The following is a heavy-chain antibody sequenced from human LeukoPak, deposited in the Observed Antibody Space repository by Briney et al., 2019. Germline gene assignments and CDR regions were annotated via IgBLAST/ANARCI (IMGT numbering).Heavy chain of an antibody. J-gene: IGHJ4*02. CDR2: ISSSGSTI. D-gene: IGHD6-6*01. CDR1: GFTFGDYY. CDR3: ARDSAPSIASRPYPDY. Sequence: GGSLILSCAASGFTFGDYYMSWIRQAPGKGLECVSYISSSGSTIYYTDSVKGRFTISRDNAKNSLYLQMNSLRAEDTAVYFCARDSAPSIASRPYPDYWGQGTLVTVSS. V-gene: IGHV3-11*04.